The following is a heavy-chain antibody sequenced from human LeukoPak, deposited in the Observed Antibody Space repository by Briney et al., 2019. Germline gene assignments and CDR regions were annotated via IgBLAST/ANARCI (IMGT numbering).Heavy chain of an antibody. Sequence: SETLSLTCTVSGGSISGYYWSWIRQPPGKGLEWIGSIYYNGSTYYNPSLKSRVTISVDTSKKQFSLKLSSVTAADSAVYYCTREGSGSLFDYGMDVWGQGTTVTVSS. J-gene: IGHJ6*02. D-gene: IGHD3-10*01. V-gene: IGHV4-39*02. CDR2: IYYNGST. CDR1: GGSISGYY. CDR3: TREGSGSLFDYGMDV.